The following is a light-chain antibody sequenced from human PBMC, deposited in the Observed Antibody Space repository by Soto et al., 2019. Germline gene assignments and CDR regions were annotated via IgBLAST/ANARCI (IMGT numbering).Light chain of an antibody. V-gene: IGKV1-12*01. CDR1: QGIRSW. Sequence: DIQMTQSPSSVSASAGARVTITCRGTQGIRSWLDWYQQKPGKAPKLLIYAASSLQSGVASRFSGSGSGTDCTLTTKNRQPEDFATYYCQQANSFPRTFGPGTKVDI. CDR2: AAS. J-gene: IGKJ3*01. CDR3: QQANSFPRT.